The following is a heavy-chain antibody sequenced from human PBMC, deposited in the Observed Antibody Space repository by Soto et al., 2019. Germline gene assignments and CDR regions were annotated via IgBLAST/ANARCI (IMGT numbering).Heavy chain of an antibody. D-gene: IGHD4-17*01. CDR3: AKDGYGDLTNDAFDI. V-gene: IGHV3-30*18. J-gene: IGHJ3*02. CDR2: ISYDGSNK. Sequence: HPGGSLRLSCAASGFTFSSYGMHWVRQAPGKGLEWVAVISYDGSNKYYADSVKGRFTISRDNSKNTLYLQMNSLRAEDTAVYYCAKDGYGDLTNDAFDIRAQRTTVTGSS. CDR1: GFTFSSYG.